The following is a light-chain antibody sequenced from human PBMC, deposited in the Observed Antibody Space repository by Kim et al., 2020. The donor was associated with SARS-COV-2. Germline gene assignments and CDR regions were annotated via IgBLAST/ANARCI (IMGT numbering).Light chain of an antibody. V-gene: IGKV1-5*03. CDR2: QAS. Sequence: DIQMTQSPSTLSAFVGTRVTLTCRASQSVDNWLAWYQQMPGKAPKLLIYQASKLASGVQSRFSGSGSGTTFTLTIYNLQPDDSAIYFCKQYETYWTFGPGTKVDIK. J-gene: IGKJ1*01. CDR1: QSVDNW. CDR3: KQYETYWT.